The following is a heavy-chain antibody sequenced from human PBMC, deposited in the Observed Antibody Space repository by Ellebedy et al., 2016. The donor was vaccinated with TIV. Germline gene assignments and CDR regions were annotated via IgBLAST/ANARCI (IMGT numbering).Heavy chain of an antibody. V-gene: IGHV4-39*07. J-gene: IGHJ5*02. CDR1: GGSISNSDYY. Sequence: MPGGSLRLSCTVSGGSISNSDYYWNWIRQPPGKGLEWIGSIYYSGSAYYNPSLKSRVTVSVDTSKNQFSLNLSSVTAADTALYYCARDPALPRGRIDTWGQGTLVTVSS. CDR2: IYYSGSA. CDR3: ARDPALPRGRIDT.